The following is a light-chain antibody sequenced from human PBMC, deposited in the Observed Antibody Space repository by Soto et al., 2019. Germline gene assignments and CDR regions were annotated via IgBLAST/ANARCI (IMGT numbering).Light chain of an antibody. Sequence: IQLTQSPSSLSAFVGDRVTITCLASQGISNYLAWYQQKPETAPKLLIYAASTLQRGDPSSFSGSGYWTNFTLTISSLQPEDLSTYCCPQLNGFPLPFGGGTKVEIK. CDR1: QGISNY. CDR2: AAS. V-gene: IGKV1-9*01. CDR3: PQLNGFPLP. J-gene: IGKJ4*02.